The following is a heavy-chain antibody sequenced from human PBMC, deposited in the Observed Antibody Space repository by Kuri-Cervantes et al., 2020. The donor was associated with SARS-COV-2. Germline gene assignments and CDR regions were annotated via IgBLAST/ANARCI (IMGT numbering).Heavy chain of an antibody. CDR2: MNPNSGNT. CDR3: ATDGRNYLGLGSYSLDDAFDI. CDR1: GYTFTSYD. V-gene: IGHV1-8*03. Sequence: ASVKVSCKASGYTFTSYDINWVRQATGQGLEWMGWMNPNSGNTGYAQKFQGRVTITRNTSISTAYMELSSLRSEDTAVYYCATDGRNYLGLGSYSLDDAFDIWGQGTMVTVSS. J-gene: IGHJ3*02. D-gene: IGHD3-10*01.